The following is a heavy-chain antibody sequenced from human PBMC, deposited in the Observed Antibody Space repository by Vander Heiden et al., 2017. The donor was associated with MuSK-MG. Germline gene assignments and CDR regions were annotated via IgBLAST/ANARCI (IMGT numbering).Heavy chain of an antibody. CDR3: ARRSQSTAFYEY. D-gene: IGHD5-12*01. CDR2: IYPGDSDT. CDR1: GYTFTSYW. J-gene: IGHJ4*02. V-gene: IGHV5-51*01. Sequence: EVQLVQSGPEVKKPGESLKMSCKGSGYTFTSYWIGWVRQMPGKGLEWMGIIYPGDSDTRYNSSFQGQVTISADKSINTAYLQWSSLKASDSGMYYSARRSQSTAFYEYWGQGTLVTVSS.